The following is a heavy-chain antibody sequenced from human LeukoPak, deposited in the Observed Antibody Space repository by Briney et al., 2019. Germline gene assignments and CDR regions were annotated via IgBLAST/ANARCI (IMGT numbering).Heavy chain of an antibody. V-gene: IGHV4-34*01. CDR3: ARAPRGYSYGFRNWFDP. CDR2: INHSGST. CDR1: GGSFSGYY. J-gene: IGHJ5*02. Sequence: SETLSLTCAVYGGSFSGYYWSWIRQPPGKGLEWIGEINHSGSTNYNPSLKSRVTISVDTSKNQFSLKLSSVTAADTAVYYCARAPRGYSYGFRNWFDPWGQGTLVTVSS. D-gene: IGHD5-18*01.